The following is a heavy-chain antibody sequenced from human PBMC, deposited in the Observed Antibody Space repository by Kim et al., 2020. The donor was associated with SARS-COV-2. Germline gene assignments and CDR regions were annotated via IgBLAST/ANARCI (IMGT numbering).Heavy chain of an antibody. Sequence: GSVQGPFTISRDNSKNTLYLQMNSLRAEDTAVYYCAKRSGRGFGELSDWGQGTLVTVSS. D-gene: IGHD3-10*01. CDR3: AKRSGRGFGELSD. J-gene: IGHJ4*02. V-gene: IGHV3-23*03.